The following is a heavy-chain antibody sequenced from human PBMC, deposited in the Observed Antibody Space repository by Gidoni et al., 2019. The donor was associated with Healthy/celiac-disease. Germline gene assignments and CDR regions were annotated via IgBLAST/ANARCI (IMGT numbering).Heavy chain of an antibody. CDR1: GFTFSGSA. J-gene: IGHJ4*02. CDR2: IRSKANRYAT. Sequence: EVQLVESGGGLVQPGGSLKLSCAASGFTFSGSAMHWVRQASGKGLEWVGRIRSKANRYATAYAASVKGRFTISRDDSKNTAYLQMNSLKTEDTAVYYCTRPLAGSGWYDYWGQGTLVTVSS. V-gene: IGHV3-73*02. D-gene: IGHD6-19*01. CDR3: TRPLAGSGWYDY.